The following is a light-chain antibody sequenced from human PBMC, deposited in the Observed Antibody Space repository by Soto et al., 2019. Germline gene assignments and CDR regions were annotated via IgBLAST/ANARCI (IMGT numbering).Light chain of an antibody. CDR3: CSYTGSDTYV. J-gene: IGLJ1*01. CDR2: HVS. V-gene: IGLV2-11*01. Sequence: LTQPRSVSGSPGQSVTISCTGTSSDVGGYKYVSWYQQYPGKAPKLMIYHVSKRPSGVPDRFSGSKSGNTASLTISGLQGEDEADYYCCSYTGSDTYVFGTGTKVTVL. CDR1: SSDVGGYKY.